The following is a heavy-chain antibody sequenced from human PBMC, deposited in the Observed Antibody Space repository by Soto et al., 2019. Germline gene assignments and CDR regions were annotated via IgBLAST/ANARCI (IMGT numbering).Heavy chain of an antibody. CDR3: ARRSSSGWYCDY. CDR2: IYYSGST. D-gene: IGHD6-19*01. J-gene: IGHJ4*02. V-gene: IGHV4-39*01. CDR1: GGSISSSSYY. Sequence: PSETLSLTCTVFGGSISSSSYYWGWIRQPPGKGLEWIGSIYYSGSTYYNPSLKSRVTISVDTSKNQFSLKLSSVTAADTAVYYCARRSSSGWYCDYWGQGTLVTVSS.